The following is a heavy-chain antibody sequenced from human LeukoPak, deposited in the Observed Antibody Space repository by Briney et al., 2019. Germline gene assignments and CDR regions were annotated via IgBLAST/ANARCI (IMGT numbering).Heavy chain of an antibody. CDR3: ARDPDYGDPE. V-gene: IGHV3-11*01. CDR2: ITSSGSIT. J-gene: IGHJ4*02. CDR1: GFTFSDHY. Sequence: GGSLRLSCTASGFTFSDHYMSWFRLSPGKGLEWLSYITSSGSITDYADSVKGRFTISRDNVKNTMFLQMNSLRPEDTAVYYCARDPDYGDPEWGQGTLVTVSS. D-gene: IGHD4-17*01.